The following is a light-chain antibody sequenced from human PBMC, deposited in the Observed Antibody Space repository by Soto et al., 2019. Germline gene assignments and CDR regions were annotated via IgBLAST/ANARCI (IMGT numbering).Light chain of an antibody. CDR3: QQYGSSRT. J-gene: IGKJ1*01. CDR1: QSVSSSY. Sequence: EIVLTQSPGTLSLSPGERATLSCRASQSVSSSYLAWYQQKPGQAPRLLIYGASSRATGIPDRFSGSGSGTDFTLTISRPEPEDFAVYYCQQYGSSRTFGQVTKVEIK. CDR2: GAS. V-gene: IGKV3-20*01.